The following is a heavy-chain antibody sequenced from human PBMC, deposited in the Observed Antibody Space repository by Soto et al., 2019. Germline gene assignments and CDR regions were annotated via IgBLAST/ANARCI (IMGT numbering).Heavy chain of an antibody. D-gene: IGHD4-17*01. CDR2: IIPIFGTA. V-gene: IGHV1-69*13. J-gene: IGHJ6*02. Sequence: GASVKVSCKASGGTFSSYAISWVRQAPGQGLEWMGGIIPIFGTANYAQKFQGRVTITADESTSTAYMELSSLRSEDTAVYYCARDGYGDYVDYYGMDVWGQGTTVTVSS. CDR1: GGTFSSYA. CDR3: ARDGYGDYVDYYGMDV.